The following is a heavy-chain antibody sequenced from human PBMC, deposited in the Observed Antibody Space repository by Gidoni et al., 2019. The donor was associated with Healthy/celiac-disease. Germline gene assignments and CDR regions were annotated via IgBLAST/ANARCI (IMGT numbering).Heavy chain of an antibody. J-gene: IGHJ5*02. D-gene: IGHD6-6*01. V-gene: IGHV3-7*03. CDR2: IKQDGSEK. Sequence: EVQLVESGGGLVQPGGSLRLSCAPPGSTFSSYWMSWVRQAPGKGLEWVANIKQDGSEKYYVDSVKGRFTISRDNAKNSLYLQMNSLRAEDTAVYYCAREGDGIAARPYWFDPWGQGTLVTVSS. CDR1: GSTFSSYW. CDR3: AREGDGIAARPYWFDP.